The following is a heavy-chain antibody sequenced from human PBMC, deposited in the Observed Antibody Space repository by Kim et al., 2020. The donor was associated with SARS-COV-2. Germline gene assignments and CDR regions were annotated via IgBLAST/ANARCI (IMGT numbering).Heavy chain of an antibody. D-gene: IGHD2-15*01. Sequence: SETLSLTCTVSGDSISSYYWTWIRQPPGKRLEWIGYVYYTGSTNYNPSLKSRVTISVATSKNQFSLKLSSVTAADTAVYYCARHYCTGGSCYHYYGMDIWGQGTTVTVSS. CDR3: ARHYCTGGSCYHYYGMDI. V-gene: IGHV4-59*01. J-gene: IGHJ6*02. CDR2: VYYTGST. CDR1: GDSISSYY.